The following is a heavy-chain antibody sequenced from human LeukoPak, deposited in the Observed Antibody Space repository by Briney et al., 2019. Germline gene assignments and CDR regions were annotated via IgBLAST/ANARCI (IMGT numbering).Heavy chain of an antibody. CDR1: GYTFTGYY. J-gene: IGHJ6*03. CDR2: INPNSGGT. D-gene: IGHD2-2*01. V-gene: IGHV1-2*02. Sequence: ASVKVSCKASGYTFTGYYMHWVRQAPGQGLEWMGWINPNSGGTNYAQKFQGRVTITADESTSTAYMELSSLRSEDTAVYYCAVVVPAAHDTYYYYMDVWGKGTTVTISS. CDR3: AVVVPAAHDTYYYYMDV.